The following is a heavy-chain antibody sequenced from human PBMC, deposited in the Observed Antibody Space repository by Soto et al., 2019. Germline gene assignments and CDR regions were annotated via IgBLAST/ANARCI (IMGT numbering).Heavy chain of an antibody. J-gene: IGHJ4*02. CDR2: IIPIFGTA. CDR1: GGTFSSYA. Sequence: GASVKVSCKASGGTFSSYAISWVRQAPGQGLEWMGGIIPIFGTANYAQKFQGRVTITADESTSTAYMELSSLRSEDTAAYYCASGSSTAAPCFDWGQGTLVTVSS. CDR3: ASGSSTAAPCFD. D-gene: IGHD6-6*01. V-gene: IGHV1-69*13.